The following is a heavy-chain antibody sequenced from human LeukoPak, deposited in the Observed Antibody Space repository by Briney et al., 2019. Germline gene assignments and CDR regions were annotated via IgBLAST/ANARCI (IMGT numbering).Heavy chain of an antibody. CDR1: GFTFSSYA. D-gene: IGHD3-10*01. J-gene: IGHJ4*02. CDR2: ISGGGDNT. V-gene: IGHV3-23*01. CDR3: AREDIPMVLSLDH. Sequence: GGSLRLSRAAPGFTFSSYAMSWVRQAPGKGLEWVSAISGGGDNTYYADSVRGRFTVSRDNSKNTLYVQMTSLRAEDTAVYYCAREDIPMVLSLDHWGQGTLVTVSS.